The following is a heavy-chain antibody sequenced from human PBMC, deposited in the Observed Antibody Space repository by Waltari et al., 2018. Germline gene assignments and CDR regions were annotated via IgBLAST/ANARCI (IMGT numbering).Heavy chain of an antibody. D-gene: IGHD4-4*01. V-gene: IGHV4-39*01. CDR1: GYYINRDSDY. Sequence: QLHLQESGPGLVRPSETLSLPCSVSGYYINRDSDYWGGLRQPPGEGLAWIGTVHFSGTTYYNPSLRSRVTISVDTSKNQFSLELTSVTAADTAVYYCARLDYTALRRGCDPWGQGTLVTVSS. CDR2: VHFSGTT. CDR3: ARLDYTALRRGCDP. J-gene: IGHJ5*02.